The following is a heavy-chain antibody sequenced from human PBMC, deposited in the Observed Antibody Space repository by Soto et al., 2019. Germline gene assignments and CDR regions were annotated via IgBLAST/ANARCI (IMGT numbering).Heavy chain of an antibody. J-gene: IGHJ4*01. Sequence: SETLSLTCTVSGGSISSYYWSWIRQPPGKGLEWIGYIYYSGSTNYNPSLKSRVTISVDTSKNQFSLKLSSVTAADTAVYYCTRGLDRAKSGFWGHGTLVTVSS. CDR2: IYYSGST. V-gene: IGHV4-59*01. D-gene: IGHD5-18*01. CDR3: TRGLDRAKSGF. CDR1: GGSISSYY.